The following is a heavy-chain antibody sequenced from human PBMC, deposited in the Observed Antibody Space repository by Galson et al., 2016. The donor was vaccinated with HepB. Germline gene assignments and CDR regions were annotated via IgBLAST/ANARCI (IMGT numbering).Heavy chain of an antibody. Sequence: SLRLSCAASGFTFGSYWMTWVRQAPGKGLEWVANIKQDGSTKYYVDSAKGRFTISRDNAKNSLYLQMNSLRAEDTAVYYCASPLESSRSSWPWVSDYYYGMDVWGQGTTVTVSS. J-gene: IGHJ6*02. V-gene: IGHV3-7*01. CDR2: IKQDGSTK. CDR3: ASPLESSRSSWPWVSDYYYGMDV. CDR1: GFTFGSYW. D-gene: IGHD2-2*01.